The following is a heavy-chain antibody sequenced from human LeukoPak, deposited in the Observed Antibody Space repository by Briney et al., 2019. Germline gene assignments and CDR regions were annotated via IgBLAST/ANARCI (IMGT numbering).Heavy chain of an antibody. CDR2: INHSGST. CDR3: ARAILDHGEFLGFDYYYYMDV. CDR1: GGSFSGYY. V-gene: IGHV4-34*01. J-gene: IGHJ6*03. D-gene: IGHD4-17*01. Sequence: SETLSLTCAVYGGSFSGYYWSWIRQPPGKGLEWIGEINHSGSTNYNPSLKSRVTISVDTSKNQFSLKLSSVTAADTAVYYCARAILDHGEFLGFDYYYYMDVWGKGTTVTVSS.